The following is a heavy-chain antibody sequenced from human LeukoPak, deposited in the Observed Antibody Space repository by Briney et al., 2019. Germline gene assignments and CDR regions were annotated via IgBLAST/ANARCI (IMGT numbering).Heavy chain of an antibody. CDR2: ISGGGGGTT. J-gene: IGHJ5*02. D-gene: IGHD1-1*01. CDR1: GFTFSSCA. Sequence: GGSLRLSCVVSGFTFSSCAMTWVRQAPGKGLEWVSAISGGGGGTTYYAESVKGRFTISGDNSKSTVYLQMHSLRAEDTAIYFCAKGRAGGWNGGDRWGQGTLVTVSS. V-gene: IGHV3-23*01. CDR3: AKGRAGGWNGGDR.